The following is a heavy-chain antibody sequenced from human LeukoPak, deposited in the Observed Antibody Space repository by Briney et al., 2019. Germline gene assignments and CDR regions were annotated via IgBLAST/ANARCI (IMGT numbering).Heavy chain of an antibody. J-gene: IGHJ4*02. Sequence: GGTLRLSCATSGFTIDDYAMHWVRQPPGKGLEWVSLLTWDGGTTYYSDSVKGRFTISRDNSKNSLFLQMNSLRAEDTAVYYCARGTYSGNDLWGQGTLVIVSS. V-gene: IGHV3-43D*03. CDR3: ARGTYSGNDL. CDR2: LTWDGGTT. CDR1: GFTIDDYA. D-gene: IGHD5-12*01.